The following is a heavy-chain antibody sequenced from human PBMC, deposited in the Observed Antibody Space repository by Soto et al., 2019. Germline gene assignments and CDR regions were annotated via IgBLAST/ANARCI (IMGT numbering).Heavy chain of an antibody. CDR3: ARAASDSSGYYPYFDY. V-gene: IGHV1-2*02. CDR2: INPNSGGT. J-gene: IGHJ4*02. CDR1: GYTFTGYY. Sequence: ASVKVSCKASGYTFTGYYMHWVRQAPGQGLEWMGWINPNSGGTNYAQKFQGRVTMTRDTSISTAYMELSRLRSDDTAVYYCARAASDSSGYYPYFDYWGQGTLVTVSS. D-gene: IGHD3-22*01.